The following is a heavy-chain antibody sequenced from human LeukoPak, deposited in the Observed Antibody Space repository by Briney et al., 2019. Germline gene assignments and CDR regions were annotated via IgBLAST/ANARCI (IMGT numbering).Heavy chain of an antibody. Sequence: SETLSLTCAASGGSIRTSYIYWGCNRHHPGKGLEWMGCIYYSGTTYDSPSLKSRLTVSVDTSKNQFFLDLTSVTAADTAVYYCARLVYGNGWQIDYWGRGTLVTVSS. CDR1: GGSIRTSYIY. CDR3: ARLVYGNGWQIDY. D-gene: IGHD2-8*01. V-gene: IGHV4-31*11. CDR2: IYYSGTT. J-gene: IGHJ4*02.